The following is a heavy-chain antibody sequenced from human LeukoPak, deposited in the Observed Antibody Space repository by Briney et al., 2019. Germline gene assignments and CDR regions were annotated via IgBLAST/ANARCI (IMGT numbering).Heavy chain of an antibody. Sequence: SETLSLTCTVSGYSISSGYYWGWIRQPPGKGLEWIGSIYHSGSTYYNPSLKSRVTISVDPSKNQFSLKLSSVTAADTAVYYCARLAHYGGNDYWGQGTLVTVSS. J-gene: IGHJ4*02. D-gene: IGHD4-23*01. CDR2: IYHSGST. V-gene: IGHV4-38-2*02. CDR3: ARLAHYGGNDY. CDR1: GYSISSGYY.